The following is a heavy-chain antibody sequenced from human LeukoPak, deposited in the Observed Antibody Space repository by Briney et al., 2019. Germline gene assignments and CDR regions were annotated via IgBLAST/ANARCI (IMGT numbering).Heavy chain of an antibody. J-gene: IGHJ4*02. Sequence: GGSLRLSCAASGFTSSSYNMNWVRRAPGQGLEWVSYISSSSSVIYYADSVKGRFTISRDNAKNSLYLQMNSLRAEDTAVYYCARGTWIQLWLIDYWGQGTLVTVSS. D-gene: IGHD5-18*01. CDR1: GFTSSSYN. V-gene: IGHV3-48*01. CDR3: ARGTWIQLWLIDY. CDR2: ISSSSSVI.